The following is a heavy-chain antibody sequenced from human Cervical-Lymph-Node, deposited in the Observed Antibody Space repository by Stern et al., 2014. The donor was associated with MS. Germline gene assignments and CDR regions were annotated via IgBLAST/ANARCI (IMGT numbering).Heavy chain of an antibody. J-gene: IGHJ5*02. CDR2: IYPGDSET. CDR3: ARRGGWYHNWFDP. D-gene: IGHD6-19*01. CDR1: GYSFTSYW. Sequence: VQPGQSGAEVKKPGESLKISCKGSGYSFTSYWIGWVRQMPGKGLEGRGIIYPGDSETRYSPSFQVQVTISADKSISTAYLQWSSLKASDTAMYYCARRGGWYHNWFDPWGQGTLVTVSS. V-gene: IGHV5-51*01.